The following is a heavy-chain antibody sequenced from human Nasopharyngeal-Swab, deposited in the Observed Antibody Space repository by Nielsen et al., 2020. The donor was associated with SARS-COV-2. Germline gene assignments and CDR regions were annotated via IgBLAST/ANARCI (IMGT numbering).Heavy chain of an antibody. CDR2: IYYSGST. CDR3: ARDIRTYDILTGYSLGYFDL. D-gene: IGHD3-9*01. V-gene: IGHV4-59*01. Sequence: WIRQPPGKGLEWIGYIYYSGSTNYNLSLKSRVTISVDTSKNQFSLKLSSVTAADTAVYYCARDIRTYDILTGYSLGYFDLWGRGTLVTVSS. J-gene: IGHJ2*01.